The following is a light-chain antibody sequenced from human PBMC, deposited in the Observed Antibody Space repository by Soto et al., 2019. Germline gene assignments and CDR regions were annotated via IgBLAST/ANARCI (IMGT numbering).Light chain of an antibody. V-gene: IGKV2-40*01. Sequence: EIVLTQTPLSLPVTPGEPASISCRSSQSLFDSDDGNTYLDWYLQRPGQSPQLLIYTLSYRASGDPDRFSGSGSGTDFTLKISRLETEEIGVYYCMQRIEFPYTFGQGTKLEI. CDR2: TLS. CDR1: QSLFDSDDGNTY. CDR3: MQRIEFPYT. J-gene: IGKJ2*01.